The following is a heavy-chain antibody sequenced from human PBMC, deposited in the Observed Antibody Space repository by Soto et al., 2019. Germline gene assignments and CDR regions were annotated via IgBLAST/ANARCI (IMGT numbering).Heavy chain of an antibody. Sequence: QITLKEAGPTLVKPTQTLTLTCTFSGFSLNTRAVGVGWIRQPPGKALEWLALINWNDDKRYSPSLKDSLTIPKEPSKTHEALTMPNIDPLEPAKYSSAHRQDLVGFDTWGQGTTVTAPS. CDR3: AHRQDLVGFDT. V-gene: IGHV2-5*01. J-gene: IGHJ3*02. CDR2: INWNDDK. CDR1: GFSLNTRAVG.